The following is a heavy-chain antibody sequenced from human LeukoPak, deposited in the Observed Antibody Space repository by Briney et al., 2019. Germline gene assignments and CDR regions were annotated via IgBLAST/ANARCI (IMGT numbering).Heavy chain of an antibody. D-gene: IGHD5-24*01. CDR3: ARDQMATMLYY. Sequence: SETLPLTCTVSGGSISSFYWSWIRQPPGKGLEWIGYISYSGSTNYNPSLKSRVSISVDTSKNQFTLKLNSVTAADTAVYYCARDQMATMLYYWGQGTLVTVSS. CDR2: ISYSGST. V-gene: IGHV4-59*01. CDR1: GGSISSFY. J-gene: IGHJ4*02.